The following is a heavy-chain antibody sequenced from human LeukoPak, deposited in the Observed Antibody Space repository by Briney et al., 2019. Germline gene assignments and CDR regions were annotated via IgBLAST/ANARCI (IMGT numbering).Heavy chain of an antibody. CDR3: ASDSSGGADAFDI. Sequence: SETLSLTCTVSGYSISSGYYWGWIRQPPGKGLEWIGYIYYSGSTYYNPSLKSRVTISVDTSKNQFSLKLSSVTAADTAVYYCASDSSGGADAFDIWGQGTMVTVSS. CDR1: GYSISSGYY. D-gene: IGHD3-22*01. V-gene: IGHV4-38-2*02. CDR2: IYYSGST. J-gene: IGHJ3*02.